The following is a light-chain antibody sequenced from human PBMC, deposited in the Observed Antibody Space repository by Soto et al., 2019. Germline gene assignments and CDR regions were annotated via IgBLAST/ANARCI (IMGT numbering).Light chain of an antibody. J-gene: IGLJ3*02. Sequence: QSALTQPASVSGSPGQSITISCAGTSRDVHNYNYVSWYQHHPGRAPKLMIYEVSNRPSGVSNRFSGSRSGNTASLTISGLQAEDEADYYCTSYTSSSTWVFGGGTKVTVL. CDR3: TSYTSSSTWV. V-gene: IGLV2-14*01. CDR2: EVS. CDR1: SRDVHNYNY.